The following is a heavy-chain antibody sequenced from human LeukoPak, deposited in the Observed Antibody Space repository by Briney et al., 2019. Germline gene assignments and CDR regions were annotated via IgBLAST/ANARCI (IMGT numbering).Heavy chain of an antibody. CDR1: GYTFTSYG. V-gene: IGHV1-18*01. D-gene: IGHD3-10*01. CDR3: ARPRITMVRGVIITDAFDI. CDR2: ISAYNGNT. J-gene: IGHJ3*02. Sequence: ASVKVSCKASGYTFTSYGISWVRQAPGQGLEWMGWISAYNGNTNYAQKLQGRVTMTTDTSTSTAYMELRSLRSDDTAVYYCARPRITMVRGVIITDAFDIWGQGTMVTVSS.